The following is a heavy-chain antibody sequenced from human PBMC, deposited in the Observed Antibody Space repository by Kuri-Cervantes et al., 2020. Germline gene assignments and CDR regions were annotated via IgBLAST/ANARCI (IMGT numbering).Heavy chain of an antibody. Sequence: GESLKISCAASGFNFRSYGMHWVRQAPGKGLEWVAFIRPDGSKEYYADSVKGRFTVSRDTSKNTLFLQMNGLSAEDTALYYCATEEGDYGGNAFEIWGQGTLVTVSS. V-gene: IGHV3-30*02. J-gene: IGHJ3*02. D-gene: IGHD4-17*01. CDR1: GFNFRSYG. CDR3: ATEEGDYGGNAFEI. CDR2: IRPDGSKE.